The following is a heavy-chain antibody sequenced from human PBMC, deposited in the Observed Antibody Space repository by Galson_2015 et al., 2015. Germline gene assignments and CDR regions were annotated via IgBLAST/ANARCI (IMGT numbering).Heavy chain of an antibody. Sequence: SLRLSCAASGFTFSSYSMNWVRQAPGKGLEWVSSISSSSSYIYYADSVKGRFTISRDNAKNSLYLQMNSLRAEDTAVYYCARVAPYLPYHYYYYMDVWGKGTTVTVSS. CDR2: ISSSSSYI. V-gene: IGHV3-21*01. J-gene: IGHJ6*03. CDR1: GFTFSSYS. CDR3: ARVAPYLPYHYYYYMDV.